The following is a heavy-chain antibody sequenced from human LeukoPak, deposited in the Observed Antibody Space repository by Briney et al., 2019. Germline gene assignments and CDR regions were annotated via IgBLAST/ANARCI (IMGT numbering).Heavy chain of an antibody. J-gene: IGHJ6*02. CDR3: ARAGYYYYYYGMDV. V-gene: IGHV4-34*01. CDR2: INHSGST. CDR1: GGSFSGYY. Sequence: SETLSLTCAVYGGSFSGYYWSWIRQPPGKGLEWIGEINHSGSTNYNPSLKSRVTISVDTSKNQFSLKLSSVTAADTAVYYCARAGYYYYYYGMDVWGQGTTVTVS.